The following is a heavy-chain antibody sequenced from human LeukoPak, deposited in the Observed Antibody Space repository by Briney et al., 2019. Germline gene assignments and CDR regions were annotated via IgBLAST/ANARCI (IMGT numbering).Heavy chain of an antibody. D-gene: IGHD1-14*01. Sequence: GGSLRLSCAASGFIFSSYWMSWVRQAPGKGLEWVANIKQDGSEKYYVDSVKGRFTISRDNSKNTLYLQMNSLRAEDTAVYYCARDHRDSENFDYWGQGTLVTVSS. J-gene: IGHJ4*02. V-gene: IGHV3-7*01. CDR2: IKQDGSEK. CDR1: GFIFSSYW. CDR3: ARDHRDSENFDY.